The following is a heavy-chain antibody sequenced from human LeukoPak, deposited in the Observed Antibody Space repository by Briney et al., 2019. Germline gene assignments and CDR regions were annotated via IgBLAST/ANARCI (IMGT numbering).Heavy chain of an antibody. CDR3: ASVSYYYGSGSYYNGGAFDI. J-gene: IGHJ3*02. D-gene: IGHD3-10*01. V-gene: IGHV4-30-2*01. CDR2: IYHSGST. CDR1: GGSISSGGYY. Sequence: SETLSLTCTVSGGSISSGGYYWSWIRQPPGKGLEWIGYIYHSGSTYYNPSLKSRVTISVDRSKNQFSLKLSSVTAADTAVYYCASVSYYYGSGSYYNGGAFDIWGQGTMVTVSS.